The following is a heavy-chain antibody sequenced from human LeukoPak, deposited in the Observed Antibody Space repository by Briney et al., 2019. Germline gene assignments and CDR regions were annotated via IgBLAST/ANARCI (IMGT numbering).Heavy chain of an antibody. V-gene: IGHV1-69*01. CDR2: IISIFGTA. Sequence: ASVKVSCKASGGTFSSYAISWVRQAPGQGLEWMGGIISIFGTANYAQKFQGRVTITADESTSTAYMELSSLRSEDTAVYYCARSNYYYDSSGYPRWFDPWGQGTLVTVSS. CDR1: GGTFSSYA. D-gene: IGHD3-22*01. CDR3: ARSNYYYDSSGYPRWFDP. J-gene: IGHJ5*02.